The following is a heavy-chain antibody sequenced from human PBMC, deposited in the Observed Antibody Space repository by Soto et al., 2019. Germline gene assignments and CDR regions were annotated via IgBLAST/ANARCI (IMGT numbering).Heavy chain of an antibody. CDR3: ARDKDGDTYYYYMDV. CDR1: GGSISSSSYY. CDR2: IYYSGST. J-gene: IGHJ6*03. V-gene: IGHV4-39*07. D-gene: IGHD4-17*01. Sequence: SETLSLTCTVSGGSISSSSYYWGWIRQPPGKGLEWIGSIYYSGSTYYNPSLKSRVTISVDTSKNQFSLKLSSVTAADTAVYYCARDKDGDTYYYYMDVWGKGTTVTVSS.